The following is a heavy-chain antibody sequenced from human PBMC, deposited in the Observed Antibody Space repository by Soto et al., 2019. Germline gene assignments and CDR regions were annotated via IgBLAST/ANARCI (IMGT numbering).Heavy chain of an antibody. V-gene: IGHV3-53*04. CDR3: ARLTSGNYLDC. CDR1: GFTVSNNY. D-gene: IGHD3-10*01. Sequence: PGGSLRLSCAASGFTVSNNYMSWVRQAPGKGLEWVSVIYSGGSTYYADSVKGRFTISRHNSKNTLYLQMNSLRAEDTAVYYCARLTSGNYLDCWGQGTMVTVSS. J-gene: IGHJ4*02. CDR2: IYSGGST.